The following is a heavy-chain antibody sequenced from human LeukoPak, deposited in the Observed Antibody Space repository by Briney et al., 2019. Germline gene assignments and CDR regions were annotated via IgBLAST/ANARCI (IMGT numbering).Heavy chain of an antibody. CDR3: AREAYYYDSSGYFFDY. CDR2: IYYSGST. CDR1: GDSISSGGYY. V-gene: IGHV4-31*03. Sequence: SETLSLTCTVSGDSISSGGYYWSWIRQHPGKGLEWIGYIYYSGSTYYNPSLKSRVTISVDTSKNQFSLKLSSVTAADTAVYYCAREAYYYDSSGYFFDYWGQGTLVTVSS. J-gene: IGHJ4*02. D-gene: IGHD3-22*01.